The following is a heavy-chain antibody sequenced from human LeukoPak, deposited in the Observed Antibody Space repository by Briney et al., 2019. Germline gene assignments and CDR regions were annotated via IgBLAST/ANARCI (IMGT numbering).Heavy chain of an antibody. CDR3: AKDPGSYEAYYFDY. D-gene: IGHD1-26*01. Sequence: GGSLRLSCAASGFTFSSYAMSWVRQAPGKGLELVSAISGSGGSTYYADSVKGRFTISRDNSKNTLYLQMNSLRAEDTAVYYCAKDPGSYEAYYFDYWGQGTLVTVSS. CDR1: GFTFSSYA. J-gene: IGHJ4*02. CDR2: ISGSGGST. V-gene: IGHV3-23*01.